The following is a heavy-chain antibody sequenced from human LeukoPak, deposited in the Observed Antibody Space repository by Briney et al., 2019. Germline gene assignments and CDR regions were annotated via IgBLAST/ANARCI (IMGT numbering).Heavy chain of an antibody. J-gene: IGHJ5*01. V-gene: IGHV3-48*01. Sequence: PGGSLRPSCAASGFTFSSYSMNWVRQAPGKGLEWVSYISSSSSTIYYADSVKGRFTISRDNAKNSLYLQMNSLRAEDTAVYYCARDRSNWFDFWGQGTLVTVSS. CDR2: ISSSSSTI. CDR3: ARDRSNWFDF. CDR1: GFTFSSYS.